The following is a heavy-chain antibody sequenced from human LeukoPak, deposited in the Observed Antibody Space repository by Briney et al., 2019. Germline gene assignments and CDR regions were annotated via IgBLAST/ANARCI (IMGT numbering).Heavy chain of an antibody. CDR2: IRGSGGRT. V-gene: IGHV3-23*01. D-gene: IGHD3-10*02. J-gene: IGHJ6*03. Sequence: AGGSLRLSCALSGLTFSSYAMSWVRQAPGKGLDWVSGIRGSGGRTNYAVSVKGRFTISRHNSKHSLYLHVNSLRAEYTAVYYCAELGITMIGGTWGKGTTVT. CDR3: AELGITMIGGT. CDR1: GLTFSSYA.